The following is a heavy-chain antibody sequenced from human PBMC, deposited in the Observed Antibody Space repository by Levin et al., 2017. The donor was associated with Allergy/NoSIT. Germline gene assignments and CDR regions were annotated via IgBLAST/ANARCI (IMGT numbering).Heavy chain of an antibody. CDR3: ARSSRDGYAYFDC. J-gene: IGHJ4*02. CDR2: IFYSGTT. V-gene: IGHV4-59*01. Sequence: SQTLSLTCTVSGGSISSYYWSWIRQPPGKGLEWIGYIFYSGTTNYNPSLKSRVTISVDTSKNQFSLKLSSVTAADTAVYYCARSSRDGYAYFDCWGQGTLVTVSS. CDR1: GGSISSYY. D-gene: IGHD5-24*01.